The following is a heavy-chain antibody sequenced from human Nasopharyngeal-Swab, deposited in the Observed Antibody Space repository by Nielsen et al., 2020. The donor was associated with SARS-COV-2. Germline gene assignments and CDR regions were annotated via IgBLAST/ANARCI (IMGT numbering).Heavy chain of an antibody. Sequence: GGSLRLSCAASGFTFSSYAMGWVRQAPGKGLEWVSAISGSGGSTYYADSVKGRFTISRDNSKNTLYPQMNSLRAEDTAVYYCAKGSLWELLDYWGQGTLVTVSS. CDR2: ISGSGGST. V-gene: IGHV3-23*01. J-gene: IGHJ4*02. CDR3: AKGSLWELLDY. D-gene: IGHD1-26*01. CDR1: GFTFSSYA.